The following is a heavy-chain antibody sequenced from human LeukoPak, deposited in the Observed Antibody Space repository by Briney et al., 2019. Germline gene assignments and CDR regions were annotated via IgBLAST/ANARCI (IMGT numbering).Heavy chain of an antibody. CDR1: GFIFSGYW. CDR3: APQQTYSPYNWFDP. CDR2: IKQDGSVK. V-gene: IGHV3-7*03. J-gene: IGHJ5*02. D-gene: IGHD5-12*01. Sequence: PGGSLRLSCAASGFIFSGYWMSWVRQTPGKGLEWVANIKQDGSVKNSVDSMKGRFTISRDNTKNSLYLEMNSLKAEDTAVYYCAPQQTYSPYNWFDPWGQGTLVTVSS.